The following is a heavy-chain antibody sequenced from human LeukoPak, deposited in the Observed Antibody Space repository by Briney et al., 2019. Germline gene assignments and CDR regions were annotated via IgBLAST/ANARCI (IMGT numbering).Heavy chain of an antibody. V-gene: IGHV4-4*02. Sequence: SGTLSLTCAVSGGSISSSNWWSWVRQPPGKGLEWIGEIYHSGSTNYNPSLKSRVTISVDTSKNQFSLKLSSVTAADTAVYYCARGEIYCSSTSCLGSWFDPWGQGTRVTVSS. CDR1: GGSISSSNW. CDR3: ARGEIYCSSTSCLGSWFDP. D-gene: IGHD2-2*01. CDR2: IYHSGST. J-gene: IGHJ5*02.